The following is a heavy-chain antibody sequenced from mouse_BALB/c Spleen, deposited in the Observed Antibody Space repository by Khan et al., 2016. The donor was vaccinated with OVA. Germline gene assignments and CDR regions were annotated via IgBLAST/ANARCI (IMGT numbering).Heavy chain of an antibody. Sequence: EVQLQESGPSLVKPSQTLSLTCSVTGDSITTGYWNWIRKFPGNKLEYMGYIIYTGYTYYNPSLKSRISITRHTSNTQYYLQLNSVTDEDTATYYCARSTYRYSFVYGGQGTLVTVSA. CDR1: GDSITTGY. J-gene: IGHJ3*01. V-gene: IGHV3-8*02. CDR2: IIYTGYT. D-gene: IGHD2-14*01. CDR3: ARSTYRYSFVY.